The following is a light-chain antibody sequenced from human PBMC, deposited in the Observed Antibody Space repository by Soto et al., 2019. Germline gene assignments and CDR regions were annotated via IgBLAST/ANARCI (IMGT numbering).Light chain of an antibody. CDR3: QQHYDIPFT. CDR2: WAS. V-gene: IGKV4-1*01. CDR1: QSVLFSSNNNNY. Sequence: DIVMTQSPDSLAVSLGERATINCTSSQSVLFSSNNNNYLTWFQQKPGQPPKLLIYWASTRESGVPDRFSGSGSGTDFTLAISSLQAEDVAVYLCQQHYDIPFTFGQGTKLEIK. J-gene: IGKJ2*01.